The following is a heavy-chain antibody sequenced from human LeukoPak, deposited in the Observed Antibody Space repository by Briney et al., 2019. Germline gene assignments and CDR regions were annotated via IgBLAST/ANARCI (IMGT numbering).Heavy chain of an antibody. Sequence: SVKVSCKASGGTFSSYAISWVRQAPGQGLEWMGGIIPIFGTANYAQKFQGRVTITADESTSTAYMELSSLRSEDTAVYYCARVVDCSGGSCHDAFDIWGQGTMVTVSS. CDR2: IIPIFGTA. V-gene: IGHV1-69*13. CDR1: GGTFSSYA. D-gene: IGHD2-15*01. J-gene: IGHJ3*02. CDR3: ARVVDCSGGSCHDAFDI.